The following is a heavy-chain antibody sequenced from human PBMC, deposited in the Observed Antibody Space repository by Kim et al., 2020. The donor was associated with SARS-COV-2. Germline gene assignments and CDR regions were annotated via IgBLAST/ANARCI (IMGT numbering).Heavy chain of an antibody. CDR1: GFTFTSYA. J-gene: IGHJ4*02. CDR2: VNSGVSNT. CDR3: AKGRGSGSSSVDY. Sequence: GGSLRLSCAASGFTFTSYAMNWVRQAPGKGLEWVSSVNSGVSNTYYADSVKGRFTISRDNSKNTLYLQMNSLRAEDTAVYYCAKGRGSGSSSVDYWGQGTLVSVST. D-gene: IGHD3-10*01. V-gene: IGHV3-23*03.